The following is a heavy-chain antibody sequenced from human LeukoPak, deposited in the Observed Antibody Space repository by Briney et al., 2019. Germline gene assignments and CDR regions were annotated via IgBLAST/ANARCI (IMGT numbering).Heavy chain of an antibody. CDR2: ISGSSGST. Sequence: GGSLRLSCAASGFSFGDYAMSWVRQAPGKGLEWVSVISGSSGSTYYADSVKGRFTISRDNSKNTLYLQMNSLRAEDTAVYYCAKGSGYYFGSGTYYFDYWGQGTLVTVSS. V-gene: IGHV3-23*01. CDR3: AKGSGYYFGSGTYYFDY. CDR1: GFSFGDYA. J-gene: IGHJ4*02. D-gene: IGHD3-10*01.